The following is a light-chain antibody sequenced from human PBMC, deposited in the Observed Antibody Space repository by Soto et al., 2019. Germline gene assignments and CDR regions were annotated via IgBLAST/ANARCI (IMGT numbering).Light chain of an antibody. CDR3: QQYGSSPVT. V-gene: IGKV3-20*01. CDR2: GAS. CDR1: QSVSSSY. Sequence: EIVLTQSPGTLSLSPGERATLSCRASQSVSSSYLAWYQQKPGQAPRLLIYGASSRATGIPDRFSGSGSGTDFTLTISILEPEDFAVYYCQQYGSSPVTFGQGTNLEIK. J-gene: IGKJ2*01.